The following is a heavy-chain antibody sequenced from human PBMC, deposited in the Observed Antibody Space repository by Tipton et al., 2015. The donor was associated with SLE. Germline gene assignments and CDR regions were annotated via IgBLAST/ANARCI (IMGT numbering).Heavy chain of an antibody. J-gene: IGHJ4*02. CDR2: LYYSGNT. V-gene: IGHV4-39*07. Sequence: TLSLTCTVSGGSISSTYYYWGWIRQPPGKGLEWIGSLYYSGNTYYNPSLKSRVTISVDTSKNQFSLKLSSVTAADTAVYYCARSAGYGSNWAHFDYWGQGTLVTVSS. CDR3: ARSAGYGSNWAHFDY. D-gene: IGHD6-13*01. CDR1: GGSISSTYYY.